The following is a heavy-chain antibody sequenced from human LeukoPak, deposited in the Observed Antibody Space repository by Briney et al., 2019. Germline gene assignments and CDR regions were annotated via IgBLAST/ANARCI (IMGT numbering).Heavy chain of an antibody. J-gene: IGHJ4*02. CDR1: GGSISSSSYY. D-gene: IGHD1-20*01. CDR3: ARHILITGRIY. Sequence: PSETLSLTCTVSGGSISSSSYYWGWIRQPPGKGLEWIGSIYYSGSTYYNPSLKSRVTISVDTSKNQFSLKLSSVTAADTAVYYCARHILITGRIYWGQGTLVTVSS. V-gene: IGHV4-39*01. CDR2: IYYSGST.